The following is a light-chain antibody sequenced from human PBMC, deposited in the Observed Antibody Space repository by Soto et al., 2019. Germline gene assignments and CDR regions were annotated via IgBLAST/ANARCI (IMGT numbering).Light chain of an antibody. CDR1: QSISSW. Sequence: DIQMTQSPSTLSASVGDRVTITCRASQSISSWLAWYQQKPGKAPKLLIYKASSLESGVPSRFSGSGSGTGFTLTVSSLQPDDFATYYCQQYNSYWTSGQGTKVDIK. CDR2: KAS. J-gene: IGKJ1*01. CDR3: QQYNSYWT. V-gene: IGKV1-5*03.